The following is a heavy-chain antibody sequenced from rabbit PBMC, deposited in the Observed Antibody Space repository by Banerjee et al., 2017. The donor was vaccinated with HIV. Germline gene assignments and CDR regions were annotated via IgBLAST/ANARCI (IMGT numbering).Heavy chain of an antibody. CDR2: IYNGDGST. CDR3: ARAGGAGYGYHL. Sequence: QSLEESGGDLVKPGASLTLTCTASGFSFSSTYYMCWVRQAPGKGPEWIACIYNGDGSTYYASWVNGRFTISRSTSLNTVDLKMTSLTAADTATYFCARAGGAGYGYHLWGPGTLVTVS. D-gene: IGHD6-1*01. J-gene: IGHJ6*01. CDR1: GFSFSSTYY. V-gene: IGHV1S43*01.